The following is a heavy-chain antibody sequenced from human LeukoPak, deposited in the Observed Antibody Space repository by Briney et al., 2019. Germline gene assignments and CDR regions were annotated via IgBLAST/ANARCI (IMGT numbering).Heavy chain of an antibody. CDR1: GGSISSGGYY. V-gene: IGHV4-30-2*01. CDR2: IYHSGST. J-gene: IGHJ4*02. Sequence: SQTLSLTCTVSGGSISSGGYYWSWIRQPPGKGLEWIGYIYHSGSTYYNPSLKSRVTISVDRSKNQFSLKLSSVTAADTAVYYCARERDYGDYPDYWGQGTLVTVSS. D-gene: IGHD4-17*01. CDR3: ARERDYGDYPDY.